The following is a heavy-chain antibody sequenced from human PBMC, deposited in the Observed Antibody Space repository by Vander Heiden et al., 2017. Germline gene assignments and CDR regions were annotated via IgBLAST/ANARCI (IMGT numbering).Heavy chain of an antibody. CDR3: ARDRRRSAAAGTTAPYYYYGMDV. CDR2: IYHSGST. J-gene: IGHJ6*02. Sequence: QVQLQESGPGLVKPSETLSLTCAVSGSSISSGYYWVCLPPPPRPRLALTRHPPGKGLEWFGRIYHSGSTYYNPSHKSRVTISVDTSKNQFSLKLSSVTAADTAVYYCARDRRRSAAAGTTAPYYYYGMDVWGQGTTVTVSS. CDR1: GSSISSGYY. D-gene: IGHD6-13*01. V-gene: IGHV4-38-2*02.